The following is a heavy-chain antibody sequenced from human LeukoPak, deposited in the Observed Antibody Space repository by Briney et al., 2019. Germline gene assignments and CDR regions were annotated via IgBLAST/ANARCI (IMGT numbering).Heavy chain of an antibody. CDR3: ARDATYYYGSGSYYHPDY. Sequence: ASVKVSCKASGYTFTGYYMHWVRQAPGQGLEWMGWINPNSGGTNYAQKLQGRVTMTRDTSISKAYMELSRLRSDDTAVYYCARDATYYYGSGSYYHPDYWGQGTLVTVSS. V-gene: IGHV1-2*02. D-gene: IGHD3-10*01. J-gene: IGHJ4*02. CDR2: INPNSGGT. CDR1: GYTFTGYY.